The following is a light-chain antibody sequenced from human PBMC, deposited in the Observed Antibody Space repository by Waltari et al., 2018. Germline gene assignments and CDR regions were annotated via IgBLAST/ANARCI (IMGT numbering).Light chain of an antibody. Sequence: DIQMTQSPSSLSASVGDRVTTTCRASQSFSSYLNWYQQKPGKAPKLLIYAASSLQSGVPSRFSGSGSGADFTLTISSLQPEDFATYYCQQSYSTPVTFGQGTKVEIK. CDR3: QQSYSTPVT. V-gene: IGKV1-39*01. CDR2: AAS. CDR1: QSFSSY. J-gene: IGKJ1*01.